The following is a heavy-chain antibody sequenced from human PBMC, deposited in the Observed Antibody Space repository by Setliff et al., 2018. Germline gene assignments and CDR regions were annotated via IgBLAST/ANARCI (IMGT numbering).Heavy chain of an antibody. CDR1: GYTFNNYF. D-gene: IGHD6-19*01. V-gene: IGHV1-2*02. J-gene: IGHJ4*02. Sequence: GASVKVSCKASGYTFNNYFLHWVRQAPEQGLEWMGWINPNSGGTNYAQKFQGRVTMTRDTSISTAYMDVSSLTSDDTAMYYCARGASLTVADRGSFAFWGQGTLVTVSS. CDR2: INPNSGGT. CDR3: ARGASLTVADRGSFAF.